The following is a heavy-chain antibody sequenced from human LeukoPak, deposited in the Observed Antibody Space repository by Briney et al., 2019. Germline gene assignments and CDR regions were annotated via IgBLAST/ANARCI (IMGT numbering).Heavy chain of an antibody. CDR3: ARHSLRYCSGGSCYIDY. J-gene: IGHJ4*02. CDR2: IYYSGST. CDR1: GGSISSYY. D-gene: IGHD2-15*01. V-gene: IGHV4-59*08. Sequence: SETLSLTCTVPGGSISSYYWSWIRPPPGKGLAWIGYIYYSGSTNYNPSLKSRVTISVDTSKNQFSLKLSSMTAADTAVYYCARHSLRYCSGGSCYIDYWGQGTLVTVSS.